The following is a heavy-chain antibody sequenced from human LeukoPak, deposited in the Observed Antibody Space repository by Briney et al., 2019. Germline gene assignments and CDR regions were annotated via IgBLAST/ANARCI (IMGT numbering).Heavy chain of an antibody. CDR1: GFTFSFYS. CDR2: ISSSSSYI. Sequence: PGGSLRLSCAASGFTFSFYSMNWVRQAPGKGLEWVSSISSSSSYIYYADSLKGRFTISRDNAKNSLYLQMNSLRAEDTAVYYCARDIQGVAVAGTHFDYWGQGTLVTVSS. CDR3: ARDIQGVAVAGTHFDY. V-gene: IGHV3-21*01. J-gene: IGHJ4*02. D-gene: IGHD6-19*01.